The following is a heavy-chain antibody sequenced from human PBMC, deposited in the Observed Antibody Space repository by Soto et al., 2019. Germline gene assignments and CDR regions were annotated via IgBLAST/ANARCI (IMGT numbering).Heavy chain of an antibody. D-gene: IGHD6-19*01. V-gene: IGHV3-30-3*01. CDR2: ISYDGSNK. Sequence: QVQLVESGGGVVQPGRSLRLSCAASGFTFSSYTMHWVRQAPGKGLEWVALISYDGSNKYYADSVKGRFTISRDNSKNTLYLQMNSLRAEDTAVYYCARAAGIAVAGTSFDYWGQGTLATVSS. CDR1: GFTFSSYT. J-gene: IGHJ4*02. CDR3: ARAAGIAVAGTSFDY.